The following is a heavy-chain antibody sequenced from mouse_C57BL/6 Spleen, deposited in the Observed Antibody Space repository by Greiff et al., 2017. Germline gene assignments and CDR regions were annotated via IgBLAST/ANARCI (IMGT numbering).Heavy chain of an antibody. Sequence: QVHVKQSGAELVKPGASVKISCKASGYAFSSYWMNWVKQRPGKGLEWIGQIYPGDGDTNYNGKFKGKATLTADKSSSTAYMQLSSLTSEDSAVYFCARGSYYSNYGAMDYWGQGTSVTVSS. CDR2: IYPGDGDT. CDR1: GYAFSSYW. CDR3: ARGSYYSNYGAMDY. D-gene: IGHD2-5*01. V-gene: IGHV1-80*01. J-gene: IGHJ4*01.